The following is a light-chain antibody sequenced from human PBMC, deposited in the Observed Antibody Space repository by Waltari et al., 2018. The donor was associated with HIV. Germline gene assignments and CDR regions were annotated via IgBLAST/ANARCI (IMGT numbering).Light chain of an antibody. CDR3: QQYNNWWT. Sequence: EIVMTQSPATLSVSPGERATLSCTASQSVSSNLAWYQQKPSQAPRLLIYDASTRATGIPARFSASGSGTEFSLTISSLQSEDFALYYCQQYNNWWTFGQGTKVEIK. CDR2: DAS. CDR1: QSVSSN. J-gene: IGKJ1*01. V-gene: IGKV3-15*01.